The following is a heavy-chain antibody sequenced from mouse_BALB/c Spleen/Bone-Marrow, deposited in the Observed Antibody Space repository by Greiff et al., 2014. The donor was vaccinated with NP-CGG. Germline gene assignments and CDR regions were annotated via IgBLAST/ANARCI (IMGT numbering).Heavy chain of an antibody. CDR3: ARGDYDYDDWFAY. V-gene: IGHV1-87*01. CDR1: GYTFTSYW. Sequence: LVESGAELARPGASVKLSCKASGYTFTSYWMQWVKQRPGQGLEWIGAIYPGDGDTRYTQKFKGKATLTADKSSSTAYMQLSSLASEDSAVYYGARGDYDYDDWFAYWGQGTLVTVSA. CDR2: IYPGDGDT. D-gene: IGHD2-4*01. J-gene: IGHJ3*01.